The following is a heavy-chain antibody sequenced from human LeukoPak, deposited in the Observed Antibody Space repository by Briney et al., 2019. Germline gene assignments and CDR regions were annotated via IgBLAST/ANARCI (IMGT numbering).Heavy chain of an antibody. V-gene: IGHV4-59*01. CDR2: IYYGGST. Sequence: PSETLSLTCTVSGGSISSYYWSWIRQPPGKGLEWIGYIYYGGSTNYNPSLKSRVTISVDTSKNQSSLKLSSVTAADTAVYYCATTKYYDFWSGYYTENYFDYWGQGTLVTVSS. J-gene: IGHJ4*02. D-gene: IGHD3-3*01. CDR1: GGSISSYY. CDR3: ATTKYYDFWSGYYTENYFDY.